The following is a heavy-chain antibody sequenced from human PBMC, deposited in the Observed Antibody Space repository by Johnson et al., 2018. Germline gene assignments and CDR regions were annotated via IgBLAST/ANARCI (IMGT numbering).Heavy chain of an antibody. V-gene: IGHV4-59*01. CDR2: IYDSGST. D-gene: IGHD5-18*01. Sequence: QVQLQESGPGLVKPSETLSLTCTVSGGSISSYYWSWIRQPPGKGLEWIGYIYDSGSTNYNPSLQSRVTISVDTSKNPFALKLSSVTAADTAVYYCARGGGYSYGDGEGTYGMDVWGQGTTVTVSS. CDR3: ARGGGYSYGDGEGTYGMDV. CDR1: GGSISSYY. J-gene: IGHJ6*02.